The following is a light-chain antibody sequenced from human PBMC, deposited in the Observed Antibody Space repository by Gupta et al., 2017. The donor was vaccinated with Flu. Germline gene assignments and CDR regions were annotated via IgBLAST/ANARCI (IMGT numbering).Light chain of an antibody. J-gene: IGKJ3*01. CDR1: QSVSSK. CDR3: QQDNNWPPFT. CDR2: GAS. Sequence: EIVMTQSPATLSVSPGERATLSCSASQSVSSKLAWYQQKPGQAPRLLIYGASTRATGIPARFSGSGSGTEFTLTISSLQSEDFAVYYCQQDNNWPPFTFGPGTKVDIK. V-gene: IGKV3-15*01.